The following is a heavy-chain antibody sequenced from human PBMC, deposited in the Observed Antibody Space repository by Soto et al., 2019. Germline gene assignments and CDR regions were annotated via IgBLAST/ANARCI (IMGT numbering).Heavy chain of an antibody. CDR2: IYKSATT. D-gene: IGHD2-15*01. J-gene: IGHJ5*01. CDR3: ARGRYCLTGRCFPNWFDS. V-gene: IGHV4-30-4*01. CDR1: GDSISTVDYF. Sequence: SETLSLTCSVSGDSISTVDYFWAWIRQPPGQALEYIGYIYKSATTYYNPSFESRVAISLDTSKSQFSLNVTSVTAADTAVYFCARGRYCLTGRCFPNWFDSWGQGTLSPYP.